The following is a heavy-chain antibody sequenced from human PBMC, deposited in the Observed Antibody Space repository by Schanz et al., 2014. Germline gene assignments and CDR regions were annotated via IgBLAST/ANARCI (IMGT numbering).Heavy chain of an antibody. CDR2: ISSTSSSK. CDR3: AKDGEIWSGYPEYFDS. Sequence: DVQLVESGGGLVQPGGSLRLSCAASGFTFSSYSMNWVRQAPGKGLEWISYISSTSSSKDYADSVKGRFSISRDNAKNSLYLQMNSLRDEDTAVYYCAKDGEIWSGYPEYFDSWGQGTLVTVSS. J-gene: IGHJ4*02. CDR1: GFTFSSYS. D-gene: IGHD3-3*01. V-gene: IGHV3-48*02.